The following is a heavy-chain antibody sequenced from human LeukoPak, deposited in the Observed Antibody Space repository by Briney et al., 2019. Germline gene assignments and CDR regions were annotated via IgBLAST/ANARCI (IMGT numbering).Heavy chain of an antibody. Sequence: GGSLRLSCGASGFIFTTYWMNWVRQAPGKGLEWVSVIYSGGTTYYADYVKGRFTISRDNSKNTLYLQMNSLRVEDTAVYYCARFGELPHWGQGTLVAVSS. V-gene: IGHV3-53*01. J-gene: IGHJ4*02. D-gene: IGHD3-10*01. CDR3: ARFGELPH. CDR1: GFIFTTYW. CDR2: IYSGGTT.